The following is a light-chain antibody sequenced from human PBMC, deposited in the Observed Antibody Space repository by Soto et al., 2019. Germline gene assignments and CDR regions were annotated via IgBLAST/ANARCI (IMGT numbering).Light chain of an antibody. CDR2: DAS. CDR3: QQYNSYPRT. Sequence: DIQMTQSPSSLSASVGDRVTITCRASQTISTYLNWYQQKPGKAPRLLIYDASSLLSGVPSRFSGSGSGTDFTLTISSLQPEDFATYYCQQYNSYPRTFGQGTKVEIK. J-gene: IGKJ1*01. CDR1: QTISTY. V-gene: IGKV1-39*01.